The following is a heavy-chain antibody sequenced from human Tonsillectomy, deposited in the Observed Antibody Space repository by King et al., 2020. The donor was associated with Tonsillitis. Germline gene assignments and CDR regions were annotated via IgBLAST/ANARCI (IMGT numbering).Heavy chain of an antibody. D-gene: IGHD3-9*01. CDR2: ISYDGSNK. Sequence: VQLVESGGGVVQPGRSLRLSCAASGFTFGSYGMHWVRQAPGKGLEWVAVISYDGSNKYYADSVKGRFTISRDNSKNTLYLQMNSLRAEDTAVYYCAKDRALGYFDWFDHWGQGTLVTVSS. CDR1: GFTFGSYG. CDR3: AKDRALGYFDWFDH. J-gene: IGHJ5*02. V-gene: IGHV3-30*18.